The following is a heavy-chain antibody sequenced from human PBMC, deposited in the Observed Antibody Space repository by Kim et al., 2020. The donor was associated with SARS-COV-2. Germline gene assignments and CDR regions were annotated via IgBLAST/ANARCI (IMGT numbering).Heavy chain of an antibody. V-gene: IGHV4-34*01. CDR3: ARVVWFGELLPFFDY. Sequence: SETLSLTCAVYGGSFSGYYWSWIRQPPGKGLEWIGEINHSGSTNYNPSLKSRVTISVDTSKNQFSLKLSSVTAADTAVYYCARVVWFGELLPFFDYWGQGTLVTVSS. CDR2: INHSGST. CDR1: GGSFSGYY. D-gene: IGHD3-10*01. J-gene: IGHJ4*02.